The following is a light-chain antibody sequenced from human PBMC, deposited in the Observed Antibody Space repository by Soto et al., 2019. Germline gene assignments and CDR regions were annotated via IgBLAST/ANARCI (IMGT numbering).Light chain of an antibody. Sequence: SYELTQPPSVSVAPGKTARITCGGNNIGIKSVHWYQQKPGQAPVLVIYYDSDRPSWIPERFSGSNSGNTATLTISRVEAGDEADYYCQVWDSSSDHRVFGGGTKVTVL. CDR3: QVWDSSSDHRV. CDR1: NIGIKS. V-gene: IGLV3-21*04. CDR2: YDS. J-gene: IGLJ3*02.